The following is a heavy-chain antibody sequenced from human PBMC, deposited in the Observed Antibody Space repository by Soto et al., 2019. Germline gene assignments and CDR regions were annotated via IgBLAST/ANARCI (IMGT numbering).Heavy chain of an antibody. D-gene: IGHD2-2*01. CDR2: IYYSGST. CDR3: ASRLGYCSSTSCWGAPNWFDP. J-gene: IGHJ5*02. V-gene: IGHV4-31*03. Sequence: SETLSLTCTVSGGSISSGGYYWSWIRQHPGKGLEWIGYIYYSGSTYYNPSLKSRVPLSVDTSKNQFSLKLSSVTAADTAVYYCASRLGYCSSTSCWGAPNWFDPWGQGTLVTVSS. CDR1: GGSISSGGYY.